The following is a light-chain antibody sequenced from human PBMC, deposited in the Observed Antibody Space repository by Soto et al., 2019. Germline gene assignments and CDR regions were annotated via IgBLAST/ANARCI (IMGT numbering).Light chain of an antibody. J-gene: IGKJ3*01. Sequence: EIVLTQSPATLSLSPGERATLSCRASQSISSYLAWYQQKPGQAPRLLIYDASTRATGIPARFSGSGSGTDFTLTISSLDPEDFAVYYCQQRSNWLLTFGPGTKVDIK. V-gene: IGKV3-11*01. CDR2: DAS. CDR1: QSISSY. CDR3: QQRSNWLLT.